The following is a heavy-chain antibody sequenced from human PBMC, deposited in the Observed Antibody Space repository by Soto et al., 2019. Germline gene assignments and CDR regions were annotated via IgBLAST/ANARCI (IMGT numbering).Heavy chain of an antibody. CDR3: ARGDYYDRRFDS. D-gene: IGHD3-22*01. CDR1: RFTFSSSW. J-gene: IGHJ4*02. V-gene: IGHV3-7*03. CDR2: IKEDGSEK. Sequence: GGSLRLSCAASRFTFSSSWMNWVRQAPGKGLEWVADIKEDGSEKYYVDSLKGRFTISRDNAKNSLYLQMNSLRAEDTAVYYCARGDYYDRRFDSWGQGTLVTVSS.